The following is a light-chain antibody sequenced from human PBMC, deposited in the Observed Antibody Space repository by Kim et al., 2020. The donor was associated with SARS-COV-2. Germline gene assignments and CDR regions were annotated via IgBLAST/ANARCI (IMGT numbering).Light chain of an antibody. CDR2: EDN. J-gene: IGLJ3*02. V-gene: IGLV6-57*04. CDR1: SGSIASNY. Sequence: NFMLTQPHSVSESPGKTVTISCTRSSGSIASNYVQWYQQRPGSAPTTVIYEDNQRPSGVPDRFSGSIDSSSNSASLTISGLKTEVEADYYCQSYDSSNPWVFGGGTQLTVL. CDR3: QSYDSSNPWV.